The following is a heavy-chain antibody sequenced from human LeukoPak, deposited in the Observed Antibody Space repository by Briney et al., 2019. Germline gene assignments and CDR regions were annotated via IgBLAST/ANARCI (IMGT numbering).Heavy chain of an antibody. V-gene: IGHV1-69*06. D-gene: IGHD3-16*01. CDR1: GGTFSSHP. CDR2: IIPIFGTA. CDR3: ARKGDLSELDY. J-gene: IGHJ4*02. Sequence: SVKVSCKASGGTFSSHPISRGRQAPGQGLEWMGGIIPIFGTANYAQKFQGKGTITADNSTSTAYMELSSLRSEDTAVYYCARKGDLSELDYWGQGTLVTVSS.